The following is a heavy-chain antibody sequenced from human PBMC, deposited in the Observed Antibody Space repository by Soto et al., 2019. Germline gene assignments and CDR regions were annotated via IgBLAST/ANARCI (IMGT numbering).Heavy chain of an antibody. V-gene: IGHV3-48*01. CDR1: GFTFSSYS. Sequence: EVQLVESGGGLVQPGGSLRLSCAASGFTFSSYSMNWVRQAPGKGLEWVSYISSSSGTTYYADSVKGRFTISRDNAKNSLYLQMNSPRAEDTAVYYCARDLYGDYIFDYWGQGTLVTVSP. D-gene: IGHD4-17*01. CDR3: ARDLYGDYIFDY. J-gene: IGHJ4*02. CDR2: ISSSSGTT.